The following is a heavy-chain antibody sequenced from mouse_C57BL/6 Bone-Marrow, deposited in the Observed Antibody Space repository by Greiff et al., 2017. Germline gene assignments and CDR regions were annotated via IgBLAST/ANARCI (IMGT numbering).Heavy chain of an antibody. CDR3: AREGLRRDGYFDV. V-gene: IGHV1-69*01. Sequence: VQLQQPGAELVMPGASVKLSCKASGYTFTSYGMPWVRQSPGQGLEWIGEIDPSDSYTNYNQKFKGKSTLTVDKSSSTAYMQLSSLTAEDSAVYDGAREGLRRDGYFDVWGTGTTVTVSS. J-gene: IGHJ1*03. CDR2: IDPSDSYT. CDR1: GYTFTSYG. D-gene: IGHD2-4*01.